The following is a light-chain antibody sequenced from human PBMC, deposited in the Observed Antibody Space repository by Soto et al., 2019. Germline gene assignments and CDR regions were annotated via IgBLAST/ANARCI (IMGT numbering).Light chain of an antibody. CDR1: QSVSQY. CDR3: QQYGDSVKT. CDR2: DAS. Sequence: EIVLKQSPGTLSLSPGERATLSCRASQSVSQYLAWYQQKRGQAPRLLIYDASTRATGIPDRFSCSGSGTDFTLTISRLEPEDFAVYYCQQYGDSVKTFGQGTKLEIK. J-gene: IGKJ2*01. V-gene: IGKV3-20*01.